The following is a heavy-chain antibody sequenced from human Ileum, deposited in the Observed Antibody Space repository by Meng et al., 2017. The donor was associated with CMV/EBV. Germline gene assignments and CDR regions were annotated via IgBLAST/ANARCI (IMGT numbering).Heavy chain of an antibody. J-gene: IGHJ6*02. CDR1: GYTFTGYY. V-gene: IGHV1-2*02. Sequence: ASVTVSCKASGYTFTGYYMHWVRQAPGQGLEWMGWINPNSGGTNYAQKFQGRVTMTRDTSISTADLGMSRLRSDDTAVYYCARDDIQLRAPYYYGMDVWGQGTTVTVSS. D-gene: IGHD1-1*01. CDR2: INPNSGGT. CDR3: ARDDIQLRAPYYYGMDV.